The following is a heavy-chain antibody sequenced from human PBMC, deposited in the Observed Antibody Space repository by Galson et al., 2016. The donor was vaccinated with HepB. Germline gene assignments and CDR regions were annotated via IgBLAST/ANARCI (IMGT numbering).Heavy chain of an antibody. CDR3: ATDGPKLYFYWFNPFDY. CDR2: ISANANST. D-gene: IGHD2-8*02. V-gene: IGHV3-23*01. CDR1: GFTSSTYA. Sequence: SLRLSCAASGFTSSTYAMRWVRQAPGKGLEWVAAISANANSTYYADSVKGRFTISKDNSKNTLYVQMNGLRTEDTAIYDCATDGPKLYFYWFNPFDYWGQGTLVTVSS. J-gene: IGHJ4*02.